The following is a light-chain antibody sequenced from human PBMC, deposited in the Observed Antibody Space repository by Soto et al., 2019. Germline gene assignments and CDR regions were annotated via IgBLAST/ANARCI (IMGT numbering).Light chain of an antibody. V-gene: IGLV1-40*01. CDR3: QSYDSSLSVV. Sequence: VLTQPPSVSGAPGQRVTISCTGSSSNIGAGYDVHWYQQLPGTAPKLLIYGNSNRPSGVPDRFSGSKSGTSASLAITGLQAEDEADYYYQSYDSSLSVVFGGGTKLTVL. J-gene: IGLJ2*01. CDR2: GNS. CDR1: SSNIGAGYD.